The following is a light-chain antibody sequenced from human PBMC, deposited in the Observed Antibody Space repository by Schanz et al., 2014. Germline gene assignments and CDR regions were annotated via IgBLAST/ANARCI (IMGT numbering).Light chain of an antibody. CDR1: SSDVGGYNY. J-gene: IGLJ3*02. Sequence: QSALTQPASVSGSPGQSITISCTGTSSDVGGYNYVSWYQQHPGKAPKLMIYDVSHRPSGVPDRFSGSKSATSASLAISGLQSEDEADYYCAGWDDSLNGWVFGGGTKLTVL. V-gene: IGLV2-14*01. CDR2: DVS. CDR3: AGWDDSLNGWV.